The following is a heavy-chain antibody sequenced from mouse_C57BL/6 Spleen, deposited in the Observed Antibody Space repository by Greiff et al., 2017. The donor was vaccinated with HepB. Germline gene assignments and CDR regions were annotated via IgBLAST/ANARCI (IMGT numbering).Heavy chain of an antibody. D-gene: IGHD2-2*01. CDR1: GYTFTSYW. V-gene: IGHV1-55*01. CDR2: IYPGSGST. CDR3: ARYDGFFPSDY. J-gene: IGHJ4*01. Sequence: QVHVKQSGAELVKPGASVKMSCKASGYTFTSYWITWVKQRPGQGLEWIGDIYPGSGSTNYNEKFKSKATLTVDTSSSTAYMQLSSLTSEDSAVYYCARYDGFFPSDYWGQGTSVTVSS.